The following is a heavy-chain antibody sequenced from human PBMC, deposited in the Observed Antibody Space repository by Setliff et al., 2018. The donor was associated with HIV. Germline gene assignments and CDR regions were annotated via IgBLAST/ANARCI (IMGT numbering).Heavy chain of an antibody. V-gene: IGHV4-4*09. D-gene: IGHD6-13*01. CDR1: GDSISSYS. CDR3: ARGRMAAAGMFIPRALDY. J-gene: IGHJ4*02. Sequence: PSETLSLTCTVSGDSISSYSWNWIRQPPGEGLEWIGYIYTSGNTNYNPSLQSRVTMSVDTSKNQFSLNLNSVTAADTAVYYCARGRMAAAGMFIPRALDYWGQGTLVTVSS. CDR2: IYTSGNT.